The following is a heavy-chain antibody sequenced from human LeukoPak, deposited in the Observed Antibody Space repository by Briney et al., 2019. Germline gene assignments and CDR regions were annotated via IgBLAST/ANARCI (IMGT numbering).Heavy chain of an antibody. CDR2: ISSSSSYI. CDR1: GFTFSSYS. Sequence: GGSLRLSCAASGFTFSSYSMNWVRQAPGKGLEWVSSISSSSSYIYYADSVKGRFTISRDNAKNSLYLQMNSLRAEDTAVYYCARRIAARRWYAFHIWGQGTMVTVSS. V-gene: IGHV3-21*01. D-gene: IGHD6-6*01. CDR3: ARRIAARRWYAFHI. J-gene: IGHJ3*02.